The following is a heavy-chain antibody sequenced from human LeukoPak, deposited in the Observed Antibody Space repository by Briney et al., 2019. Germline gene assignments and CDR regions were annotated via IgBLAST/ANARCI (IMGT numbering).Heavy chain of an antibody. Sequence: ASVKVSCKASGYTFTGYYMHWVRQAPGQGLEWMGIINPSGGSTSHAQKFQGRVTMTRDTSTSTVYMELSSLRSEDTAVYYCARGRGNPDTAMVNWGQGTLVTVST. CDR1: GYTFTGYY. V-gene: IGHV1-46*01. J-gene: IGHJ4*02. CDR3: ARGRGNPDTAMVN. CDR2: INPSGGST. D-gene: IGHD5-18*01.